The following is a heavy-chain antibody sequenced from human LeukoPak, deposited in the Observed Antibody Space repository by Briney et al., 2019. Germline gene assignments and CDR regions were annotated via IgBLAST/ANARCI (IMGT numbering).Heavy chain of an antibody. CDR1: GGSFSGYY. Sequence: SETLSLTCAVYGGSFSGYYWSWIRQPPGKGLEWIGEINHSGSTNYNPSLKSRVTISVDTSKNQFSLKLTSVTAADTAVYYCANEVIRDHFYYYMGVWGKGTTVTISS. CDR2: INHSGST. D-gene: IGHD3-10*01. V-gene: IGHV4-34*01. J-gene: IGHJ6*03. CDR3: ANEVIRDHFYYYMGV.